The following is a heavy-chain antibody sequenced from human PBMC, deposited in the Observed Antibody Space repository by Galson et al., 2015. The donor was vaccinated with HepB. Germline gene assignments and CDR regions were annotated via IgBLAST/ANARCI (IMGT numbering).Heavy chain of an antibody. CDR2: IRKDGTEK. CDR1: GFTFSSHW. CDR3: VRGGTVTTRVAFDI. Sequence: SLRLSCAVSGFTFSSHWMSWVRQAPGKGLEWVANIRKDGTEKYYVDSVKGRFTISRDNTANSLSLQMNSPTADDTAVYNCVRGGTVTTRVAFDIWGQGTKVTVSS. J-gene: IGHJ3*02. V-gene: IGHV3-7*03. D-gene: IGHD4-17*01.